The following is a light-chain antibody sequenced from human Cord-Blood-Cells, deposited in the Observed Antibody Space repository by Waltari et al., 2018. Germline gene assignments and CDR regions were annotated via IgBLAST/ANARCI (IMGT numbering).Light chain of an antibody. CDR1: QSISSY. CDR2: AAS. J-gene: IGKJ5*01. Sequence: DIQMTQSPSSLSASVGERVTITCRESQSISSYLNWYQQKPGKAPKLLIYAASSLQSGVPSRFSGIGSGTDFTLTISSLQPEDFATYYCQQSYSTPITFGQGTRLEIK. CDR3: QQSYSTPIT. V-gene: IGKV1-39*01.